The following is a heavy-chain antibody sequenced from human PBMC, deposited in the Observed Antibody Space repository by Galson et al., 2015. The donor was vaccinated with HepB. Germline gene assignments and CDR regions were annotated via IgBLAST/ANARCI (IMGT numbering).Heavy chain of an antibody. D-gene: IGHD3-3*01. J-gene: IGHJ3*02. CDR3: AKDFPAYYDFWSGYPDAFDI. V-gene: IGHV3-30*18. Sequence: SLRLSCAASGFTFSSYGMHWVRQAPGKGLEWVAVISYDGSNKYYADSVKGRFTISRDNSKNTLYLQMNSLRAEDTAVYYCAKDFPAYYDFWSGYPDAFDIWGQGTMVTVSS. CDR1: GFTFSSYG. CDR2: ISYDGSNK.